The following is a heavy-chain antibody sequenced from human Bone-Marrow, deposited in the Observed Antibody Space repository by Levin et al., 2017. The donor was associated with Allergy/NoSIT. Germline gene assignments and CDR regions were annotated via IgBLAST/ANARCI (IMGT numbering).Heavy chain of an antibody. CDR2: INLDGSDT. CDR3: ARETIAARYFDY. J-gene: IGHJ4*02. V-gene: IGHV3-74*01. D-gene: IGHD2-21*01. Sequence: PGGSLRLSCAASGFTFSTHWMHWVRRAPEKGLEWVSRINLDGSDTDYAASVMGRFTISRDNAKNIVYLQMNSLRAEDTAVFFCARETIAARYFDYWGQGTLVTVSS. CDR1: GFTFSTHW.